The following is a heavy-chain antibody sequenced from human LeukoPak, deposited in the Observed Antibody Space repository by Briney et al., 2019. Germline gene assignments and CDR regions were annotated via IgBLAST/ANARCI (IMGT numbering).Heavy chain of an antibody. J-gene: IGHJ3*02. V-gene: IGHV3-21*01. Sequence: PGGSLRLSCAASGFTFSSYSMNWVRQAPGKGLEWVSSISSSSSYIYYADSVKGRFTISRDNAKNSLYLQMNSLRAEDTAVYYCARMAAAGTLAFDIWGQGTMVTVSS. D-gene: IGHD6-13*01. CDR2: ISSSSSYI. CDR3: ARMAAAGTLAFDI. CDR1: GFTFSSYS.